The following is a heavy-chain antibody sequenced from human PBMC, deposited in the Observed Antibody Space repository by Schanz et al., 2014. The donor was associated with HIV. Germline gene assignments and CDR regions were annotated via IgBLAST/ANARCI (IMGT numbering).Heavy chain of an antibody. CDR3: ARAPYTSGWYGVDY. D-gene: IGHD6-19*01. CDR2: INPIGGIT. J-gene: IGHJ4*02. CDR1: GYTFTDHY. Sequence: QVQMVQSGAELKKPGASVKVSCKASGYTFTDHYIHWMRQVPGQGLEWMAIINPIGGITSYAQKYQGRITVTRDTSTTTFYMEVSSLRSDDTAVYYCARAPYTSGWYGVDYWGQGTLVTVSS. V-gene: IGHV1-46*01.